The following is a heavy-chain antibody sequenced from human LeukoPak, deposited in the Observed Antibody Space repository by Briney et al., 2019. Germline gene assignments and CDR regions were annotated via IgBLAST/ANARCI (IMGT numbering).Heavy chain of an antibody. J-gene: IGHJ6*02. CDR2: ISSSSSYI. CDR1: GFTFSSYS. Sequence: GGSLRLSCAASGFTFSSYSMNWVRQAPGKGPEWVSSISSSSSYIYYADSVKGRFTISRDNAKNSLYLQMNSLRAEDTAVYYCARALTAAAGSYYYYYYGMDVWGRGTTVTVSS. D-gene: IGHD6-13*01. CDR3: ARALTAAAGSYYYYYYGMDV. V-gene: IGHV3-21*01.